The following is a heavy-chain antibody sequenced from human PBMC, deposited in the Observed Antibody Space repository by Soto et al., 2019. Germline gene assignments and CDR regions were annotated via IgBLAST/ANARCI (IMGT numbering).Heavy chain of an antibody. CDR2: INPNSGGT. J-gene: IGHJ6*01. D-gene: IGHD2-15*01. V-gene: IGHV1-2*02. CDR1: GNTNTGTY. CDR3: ATWEPGYCSLSYCSYYYYYVLAF. Sequence: GSAVKPCCKAPGNTNTGTYVQWGRQAPGQEIEWMGWINPNSGGTNYAQKFQGRVTMTRDTSISTAYMELSRLRSDDTAVYYCATWEPGYCSLSYCSYYYYYVLAFRAQGTSVTGS.